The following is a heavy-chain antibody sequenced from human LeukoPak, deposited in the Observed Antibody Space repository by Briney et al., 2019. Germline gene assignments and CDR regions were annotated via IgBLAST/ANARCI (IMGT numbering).Heavy chain of an antibody. D-gene: IGHD1-1*01. CDR2: IYFSGST. CDR3: ARVEPPAYYYGMDV. CDR1: GGSLSSYY. V-gene: IGHV4-59*01. J-gene: IGHJ6*02. Sequence: SETLSLTCTVSGGSLSSYYWSWIRQPPGKGLEWIGHIYFSGSTNYNASLQSRVTISVDTSKNQFSLNLKSVTAADTAVYYCARVEPPAYYYGMDVWGQGTTVIVSS.